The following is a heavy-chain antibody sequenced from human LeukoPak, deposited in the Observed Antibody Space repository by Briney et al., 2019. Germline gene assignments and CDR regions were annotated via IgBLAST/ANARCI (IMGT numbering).Heavy chain of an antibody. CDR1: GDTFTTHG. CDR2: INPGSCYT. CDR3: ARDGRSIIWSGVPDNWFDP. D-gene: IGHD3-10*01. V-gene: IGHV1-3*01. Sequence: GASVKVSCKTSGDTFTTHGIHWVRQAPGQGLEWMGWINPGSCYTKYSEKFQGRVTFTRDTDATTAYLEVNNLRSEDTAVYYCARDGRSIIWSGVPDNWFDPWGQGTLVTVSS. J-gene: IGHJ5*02.